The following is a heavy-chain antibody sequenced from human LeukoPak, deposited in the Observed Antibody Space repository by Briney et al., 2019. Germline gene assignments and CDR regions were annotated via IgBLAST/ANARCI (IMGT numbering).Heavy chain of an antibody. CDR2: IRSKANSYST. J-gene: IGHJ4*02. CDR1: GFTFSGSA. D-gene: IGHD1-26*01. V-gene: IGHV3-73*01. CDR3: TRGKGIVGATVEY. Sequence: GGSLRLSCAASGFTFSGSAMHWVRQASGKRLEWVGRIRSKANSYSTAYAASVKGRFTIARDDSKNTAYLQMNSLKTEDTAVYYCTRGKGIVGATVEYWGQGTLVTVSS.